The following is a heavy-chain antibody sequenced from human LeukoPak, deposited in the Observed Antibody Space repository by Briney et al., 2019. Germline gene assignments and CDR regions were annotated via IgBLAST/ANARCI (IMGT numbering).Heavy chain of an antibody. CDR1: GASISSYY. CDR2: VSYSGSS. Sequence: SDTLSLTCTVSGASISSYYWSWIRQPPGQGLESIGYVSYSGSSNYNPSLKSRVTISVDTSKSQFALKLNSVTAADTAVYFCARRDSNSYWFFDLWGRGTLVTVSS. D-gene: IGHD3-22*01. CDR3: ARRDSNSYWFFDL. V-gene: IGHV4-59*08. J-gene: IGHJ2*01.